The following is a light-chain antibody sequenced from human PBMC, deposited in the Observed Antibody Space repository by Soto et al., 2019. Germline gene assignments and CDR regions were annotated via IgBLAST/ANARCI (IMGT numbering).Light chain of an antibody. CDR1: QDINKY. J-gene: IGKJ1*01. Sequence: IQMTQSPSSLSASVGDRVTITCRASQDINKYLAWYQQKPGKAPKLLIYVASTLQLGVPSRFSGRGFGTDFTLTISSLQPEDVATYYCQNYNSAPRTFGQGTKVEMK. CDR3: QNYNSAPRT. V-gene: IGKV1-27*01. CDR2: VAS.